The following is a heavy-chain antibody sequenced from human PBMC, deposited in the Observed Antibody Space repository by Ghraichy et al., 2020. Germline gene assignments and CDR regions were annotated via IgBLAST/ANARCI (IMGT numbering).Heavy chain of an antibody. J-gene: IGHJ4*02. CDR1: GFTFSSYP. CDR2: ISSNGGST. CDR3: ARSVGGVIIPYFDY. V-gene: IGHV3-64*01. Sequence: GESLNISCAASGFTFSSYPMHWVRQAPGKGLEYVSAISSNGGSTYYANSVKGRFTISRDNSKKTLYLQMGSLRAEDMAVYYCARSVGGVIIPYFDYWGQGTLVTVSS. D-gene: IGHD3-10*01.